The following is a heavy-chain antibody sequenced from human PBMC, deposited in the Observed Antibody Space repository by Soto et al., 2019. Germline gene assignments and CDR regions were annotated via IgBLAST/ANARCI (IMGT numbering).Heavy chain of an antibody. Sequence: SLRLSCAASGFTFDDYAMHWVRQAPGKGLEWVSGISWSSGSIGYADSVKGRFTISRDNAKNSLYLQMNSLRAEDTALYYCAKAPVNYDFWSGHYGMDVWGQGTTVTVSS. V-gene: IGHV3-9*01. CDR2: ISWSSGSI. J-gene: IGHJ6*02. D-gene: IGHD3-3*01. CDR3: AKAPVNYDFWSGHYGMDV. CDR1: GFTFDDYA.